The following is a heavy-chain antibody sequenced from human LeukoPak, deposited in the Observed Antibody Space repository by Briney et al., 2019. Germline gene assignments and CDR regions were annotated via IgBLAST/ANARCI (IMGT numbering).Heavy chain of an antibody. CDR3: ATSSGYYYLYWYFDL. V-gene: IGHV3-30-3*01. D-gene: IGHD3-22*01. CDR2: ISYDGSNK. CDR1: GFTFSSYA. Sequence: GGSLRLSCAASGFTFSSYAMHWVRQAPGKGLEWVAVISYDGSNKYYADSVKGRFTISRDNSKNTLYLQMNSLRAEDTAVYYCATSSGYYYLYWYFDLWGRGTLVTVSS. J-gene: IGHJ2*01.